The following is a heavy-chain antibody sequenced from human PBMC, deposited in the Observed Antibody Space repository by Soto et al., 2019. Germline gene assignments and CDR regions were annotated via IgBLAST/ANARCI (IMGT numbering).Heavy chain of an antibody. D-gene: IGHD2-15*01. CDR3: AAEGYSGGSCCSFDF. J-gene: IGHJ3*01. Sequence: SVEVSCKTSGFPFSNSAVQWVRHACGQRLEWMAWIVVGSGNTNYAQKFRERVTITRDMSTSTTHMEVSSLTSEDTSVYYCAAEGYSGGSCCSFDFWGQRTMETVS. CDR1: GFPFSNSA. V-gene: IGHV1-58*01. CDR2: IVVGSGNT.